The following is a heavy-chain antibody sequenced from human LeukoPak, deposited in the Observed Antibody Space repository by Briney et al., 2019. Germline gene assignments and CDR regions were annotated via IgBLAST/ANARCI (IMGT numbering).Heavy chain of an antibody. Sequence: QSGGSLRLSCAASGFTFSSYAMSWVRQAPGKGLEWVSSISGSGTSTYYADSVKGRFTISRDKPKNTLYLQMNSLGAEDTALYSCAKDYGGSSDAFDIWGQGTMVTVSS. V-gene: IGHV3-23*01. CDR2: ISGSGTST. CDR1: GFTFSSYA. D-gene: IGHD4-23*01. J-gene: IGHJ3*02. CDR3: AKDYGGSSDAFDI.